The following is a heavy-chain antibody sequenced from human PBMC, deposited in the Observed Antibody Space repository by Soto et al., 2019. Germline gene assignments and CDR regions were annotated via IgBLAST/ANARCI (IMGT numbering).Heavy chain of an antibody. CDR1: GYTFTSYG. D-gene: IGHD3-9*01. J-gene: IGHJ4*02. V-gene: IGHV1-18*01. CDR2: ISAYNGNT. Sequence: QVPLVRSGAEVKKPGASVKVSCKASGYTFTSYGISWVRQAPGQGLEWMGWISAYNGNTNFARKFQDRVTMTADTSTSTAYMELRSLRSDDTAVFYCARSMFYDIMTGYYFDSWGQGTLVTVSS. CDR3: ARSMFYDIMTGYYFDS.